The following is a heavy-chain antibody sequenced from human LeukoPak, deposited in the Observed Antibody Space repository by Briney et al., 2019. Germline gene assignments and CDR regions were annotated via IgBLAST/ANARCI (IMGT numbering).Heavy chain of an antibody. CDR3: ARVAQAAAGSYYYYYGMDV. CDR2: INPNSGGT. D-gene: IGHD6-13*01. CDR1: GYTFTGYY. J-gene: IGHJ6*02. Sequence: ASVKVSCKASGYTFTGYYMHWVRQAPGQGLEWMGWINPNSGGTNYAQKFQGRVTMTRDTSISTAYMELSRLRSDDTAVYYCARVAQAAAGSYYYYYGMDVWGQGTTATVSS. V-gene: IGHV1-2*02.